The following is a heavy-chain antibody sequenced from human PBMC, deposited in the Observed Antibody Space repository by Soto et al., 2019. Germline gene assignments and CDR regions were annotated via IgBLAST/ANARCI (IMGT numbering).Heavy chain of an antibody. V-gene: IGHV1-69*12. D-gene: IGHD6-13*01. J-gene: IGHJ2*01. CDR3: ARAFPSSWPPWYFDL. Sequence: QVQLVQSGAEVKKPGSSVKVSCKASGGTFNSQAISWVRQAPGQGLEWMGGIIPVFDTSNYTQKFQGRVTITADESTSTAYMELNSLRSEDTALYYCARAFPSSWPPWYFDLWGRGTLVTVSS. CDR2: IIPVFDTS. CDR1: GGTFNSQA.